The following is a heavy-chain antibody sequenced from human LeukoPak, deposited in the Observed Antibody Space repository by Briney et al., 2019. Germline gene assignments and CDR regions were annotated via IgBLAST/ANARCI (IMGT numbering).Heavy chain of an antibody. CDR1: GYTFTSYG. D-gene: IGHD3-16*01. CDR2: ISANNGNT. J-gene: IGHJ4*02. CDR3: ARLRGLEDFDY. Sequence: ASVKVSCKTSGYTFTSYGISWVRQAPGQGLEWLGWISANNGNTNYAQKLQGRVTMTTDTSTSTAYMELRSLRSDDTAVYYCARLRGLEDFDYWGQGTLVTVSS. V-gene: IGHV1-18*01.